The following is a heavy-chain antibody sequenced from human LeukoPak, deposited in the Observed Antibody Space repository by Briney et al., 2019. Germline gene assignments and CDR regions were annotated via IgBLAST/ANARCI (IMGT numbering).Heavy chain of an antibody. V-gene: IGHV3-23*01. CDR2: ISGGGADT. CDR3: AARGYSSSWYNPHDAFDI. D-gene: IGHD6-13*01. CDR1: GFTFTSHA. J-gene: IGHJ3*02. Sequence: PGGSLRLSCAASGFTFTSHAMTWVRQAPGKGLEWVSSISGGGADTYYADSVKGRFTISRDNSKNTLNLQMNSLRAEDTAVYYCAARGYSSSWYNPHDAFDIWGQGTMVTVSS.